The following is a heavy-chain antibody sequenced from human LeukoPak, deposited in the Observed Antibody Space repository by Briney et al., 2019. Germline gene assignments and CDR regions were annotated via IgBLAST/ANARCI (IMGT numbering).Heavy chain of an antibody. V-gene: IGHV3-21*01. Sequence: GGSLRLSCAASGFTFSSYSMKWVRQAPGKGLEWVSSISSSSSYIYYADSVKGRFTISRDNAKNSLYLQMNSLRAEDTAVYYCARVLELNYYGMDVWGQGTTVTVSS. CDR3: ARVLELNYYGMDV. CDR2: ISSSSSYI. CDR1: GFTFSSYS. D-gene: IGHD1-7*01. J-gene: IGHJ6*02.